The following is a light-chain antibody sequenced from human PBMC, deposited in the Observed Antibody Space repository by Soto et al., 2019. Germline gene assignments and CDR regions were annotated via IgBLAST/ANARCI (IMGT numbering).Light chain of an antibody. CDR2: END. Sequence: QSVLTQPPSVSAAPGQKVTISCSGSSSNIESNYVSWYQQVPGTAPKLLIYENDKRPSGIPDRFSGSKSGTSATLGVTGLQIGDEADYYCGTWDSSLSAHVFATGTKVTVL. CDR3: GTWDSSLSAHV. J-gene: IGLJ1*01. V-gene: IGLV1-51*02. CDR1: SSNIESNY.